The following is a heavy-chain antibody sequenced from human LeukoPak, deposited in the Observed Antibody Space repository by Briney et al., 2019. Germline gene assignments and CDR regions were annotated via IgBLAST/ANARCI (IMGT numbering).Heavy chain of an antibody. CDR2: IYYSGST. J-gene: IGHJ6*02. V-gene: IGHV4-59*01. D-gene: IGHD4-17*01. CDR1: GGSISSYY. Sequence: PSETLSLTCTVSGGSISSYYWSWIRQPPGKGLEWIGYIYYSGSTNYNPSLKSRVTISVDTSKNQFSLKLSSVTAADTAVHYCARGGWLDYGDYDYYYGMDVWGQGTTVTVSS. CDR3: ARGGWLDYGDYDYYYGMDV.